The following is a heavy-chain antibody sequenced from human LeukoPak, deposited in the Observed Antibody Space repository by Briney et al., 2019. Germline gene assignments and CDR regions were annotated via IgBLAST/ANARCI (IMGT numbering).Heavy chain of an antibody. J-gene: IGHJ4*02. CDR1: GFIFSTYC. CDR3: ATSEGYK. Sequence: GGSLRLSCAASGFIFSTYCMTWVRQAPGKGLEWVANIKDDGSETYYVDSVKGRFTISRDNAKNSLYLQMDSLRVEDTAMYHAATSEGYKWGQGTLVTVSS. V-gene: IGHV3-7*03. CDR2: IKDDGSET. D-gene: IGHD5-24*01.